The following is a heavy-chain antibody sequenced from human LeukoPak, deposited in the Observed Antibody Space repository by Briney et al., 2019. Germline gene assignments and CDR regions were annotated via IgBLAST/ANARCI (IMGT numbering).Heavy chain of an antibody. D-gene: IGHD2-21*02. J-gene: IGHJ4*02. Sequence: PGGSLRLSCAASGFTFSNHGMHWVRQAPGKGPEWVALIWHDGSNKYYGDSVKGRFTISRDNSKNTVYLQMNSLRAEDTGVYYCARDRLEAVTDDDYFDYWGQGTLVTVSS. CDR2: IWHDGSNK. CDR1: GFTFSNHG. V-gene: IGHV3-33*01. CDR3: ARDRLEAVTDDDYFDY.